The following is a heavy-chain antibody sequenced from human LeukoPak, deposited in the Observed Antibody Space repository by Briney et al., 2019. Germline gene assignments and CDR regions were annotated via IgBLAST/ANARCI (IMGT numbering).Heavy chain of an antibody. J-gene: IGHJ4*02. CDR2: IYSDDNT. CDR3: ARDLMGARGY. CDR1: GFTVSSNY. Sequence: PGGSLRLSCSASGFTVSSNYMSWVRQAPGKGLEWVSVIYSDDNTYYADSAKGRFTISRDNSKNTLYLQMNSLRAEDTAVYYCARDLMGARGYWGQGTLVTVSS. V-gene: IGHV3-53*01. D-gene: IGHD1-26*01.